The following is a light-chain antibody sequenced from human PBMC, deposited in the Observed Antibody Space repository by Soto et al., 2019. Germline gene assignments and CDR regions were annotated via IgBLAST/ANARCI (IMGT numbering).Light chain of an antibody. CDR1: QSVSSNY. CDR2: EAY. CDR3: QQYGGAPWT. Sequence: EIVLTQSPATLSLSPGATATLSCRASQSVSSNYLAWFQQKPGQAPRLLIYEAYNRATGIPDRFSGSGSGTDFTLTIRRLEPEDFAVFYCQQYGGAPWTFGQGTRVEMK. J-gene: IGKJ1*01. V-gene: IGKV3-20*01.